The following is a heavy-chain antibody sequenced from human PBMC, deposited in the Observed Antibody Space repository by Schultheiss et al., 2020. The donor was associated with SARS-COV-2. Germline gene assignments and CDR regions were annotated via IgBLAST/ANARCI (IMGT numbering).Heavy chain of an antibody. CDR1: GFTFSSYA. Sequence: GGSLRLSCAASGFTFSSYAMSWVRQAPGKGLEWVGRIKSKTDGGTTDYAAPVKGRFTISRDDSKNTLYLQMNSLKTEDTAVYYCSTYRGRIDYWGQGTLVTVSS. J-gene: IGHJ4*02. CDR3: STYRGRIDY. D-gene: IGHD2-21*01. V-gene: IGHV3-15*01. CDR2: IKSKTDGGTT.